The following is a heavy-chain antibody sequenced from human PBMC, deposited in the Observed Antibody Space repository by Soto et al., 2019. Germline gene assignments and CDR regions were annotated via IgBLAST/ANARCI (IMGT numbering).Heavy chain of an antibody. CDR1: GYTLTELS. CDR2: FDPEDGET. J-gene: IGHJ3*02. V-gene: IGHV1-24*01. D-gene: IGHD2-21*02. CDR3: ATYFPRSDMTYAFDI. Sequence: ASVKLSCKVSGYTLTELSMHWVRQAPGKGLEWMGGFDPEDGETIYAQKFQGRVTMTEDTYTDTAYMELSSLRSEDTAVYYCATYFPRSDMTYAFDIWGEGTTVTVSS.